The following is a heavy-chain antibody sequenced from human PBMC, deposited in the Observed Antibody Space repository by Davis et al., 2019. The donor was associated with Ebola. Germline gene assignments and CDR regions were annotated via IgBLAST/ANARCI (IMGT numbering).Heavy chain of an antibody. CDR3: ASPVNIVAWYFDL. J-gene: IGHJ2*01. V-gene: IGHV3-23*01. D-gene: IGHD5-12*01. CDR2: ISGSGGST. Sequence: GESLKISCAASGFTFSSYAMSWVRQAPGKGLEWVSAISGSGGSTYYADSVKGRFTISRDNSKNTLYLQMNSLRAEDTAVYYCASPVNIVAWYFDLWGRGTLVTVSS. CDR1: GFTFSSYA.